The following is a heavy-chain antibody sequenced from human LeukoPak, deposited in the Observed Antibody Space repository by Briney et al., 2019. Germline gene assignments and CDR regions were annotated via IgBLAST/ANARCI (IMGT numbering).Heavy chain of an antibody. CDR2: ISLVSGHTI. CDR1: GFTFRDYY. Sequence: SLRLSCAASGFTFRDYYMGWIRQARAKGLEWVSFISLVSGHTIYCAYSVKGRFTISRANAKSSLYLQMNSLRVEDTAVYYCAKDITAPGLFFDYWGRVSLVTVSS. CDR3: AKDITAPGLFFDY. D-gene: IGHD1-14*01. J-gene: IGHJ4*02. V-gene: IGHV3-11*01.